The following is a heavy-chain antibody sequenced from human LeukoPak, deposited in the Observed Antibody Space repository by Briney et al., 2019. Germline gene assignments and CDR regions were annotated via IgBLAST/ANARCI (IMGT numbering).Heavy chain of an antibody. J-gene: IGHJ4*02. V-gene: IGHV4-31*03. CDR2: IYYSGST. Sequence: SETLSLTCTVSGGSISSGGYYWSWIRQHPGKGLEWIGYIYYSGSTYYSPSLKSRVTISVDTSKNQFSLKLSSVTAADTAVYCCARSDGYAFDYWGQGTLVTVSS. D-gene: IGHD5-24*01. CDR3: ARSDGYAFDY. CDR1: GGSISSGGYY.